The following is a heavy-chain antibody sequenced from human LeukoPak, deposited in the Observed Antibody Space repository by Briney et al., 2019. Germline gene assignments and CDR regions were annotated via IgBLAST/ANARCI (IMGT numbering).Heavy chain of an antibody. CDR2: INPNSGGT. J-gene: IGHJ5*02. D-gene: IGHD2-15*01. V-gene: IGHV1-2*02. CDR3: ARGIGDIVVVVAAFWFDP. CDR1: GYTFTGYY. Sequence: GASVKVSCKASGYTFTGYYMHWVRQAPGQGLEWMGWINPNSGGTNYAQKFQGRVTMTRDTSISTAYMELSRLRSDDTAVYYCARGIGDIVVVVAAFWFDPWGQGTLVTVSS.